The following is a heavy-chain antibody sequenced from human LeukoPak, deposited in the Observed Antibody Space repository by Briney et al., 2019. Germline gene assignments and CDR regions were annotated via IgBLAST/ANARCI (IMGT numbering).Heavy chain of an antibody. V-gene: IGHV3-48*02. D-gene: IGHD5-24*01. CDR3: ARGLVEMVTIYFDY. CDR2: ISSSSSTI. Sequence: GGSLRLSCAGSGFTFSSYSMNWVRQAPGKGLEWVSYISSSSSTIHYADSVKGRFTISRDNAKNSLYLQMNSLRDEDTAVYYCARGLVEMVTIYFDYWGQGTLLTVSS. CDR1: GFTFSSYS. J-gene: IGHJ4*02.